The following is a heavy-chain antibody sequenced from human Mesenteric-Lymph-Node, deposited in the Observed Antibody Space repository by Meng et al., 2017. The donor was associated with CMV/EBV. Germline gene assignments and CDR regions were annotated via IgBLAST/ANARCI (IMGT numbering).Heavy chain of an antibody. V-gene: IGHV3-30-3*01. CDR3: ARDSGARRGMDV. CDR1: GFTFSSYA. CDR2: ISYDGSNK. J-gene: IGHJ6*02. Sequence: GESLKISCAASGFTFSSYAMHWVRQAPGKGLEWVAVISYDGSNKYYADSVKGRFTISRDNSKNTLYLQMNSLTAEDTAVFYCARDSGARRGMDVWGQGTTVTVSS.